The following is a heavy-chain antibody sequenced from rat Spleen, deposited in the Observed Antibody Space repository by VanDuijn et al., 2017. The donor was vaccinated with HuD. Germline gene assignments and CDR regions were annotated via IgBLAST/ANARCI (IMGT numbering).Heavy chain of an antibody. Sequence: EVQLMESGGGLVQPGKSLKLSCAASGFTFNNYGMHWIRQAPTKGLEWVASISPSGGSTFYRDSVKGRFTISRDNAKSTLSLQMDSLRSEDTATYYCARRHYGYTDYFDFWGQGVMVTVSP. J-gene: IGHJ2*01. CDR1: GFTFNNYG. D-gene: IGHD1-9*01. CDR3: ARRHYGYTDYFDF. V-gene: IGHV5-19*01. CDR2: ISPSGGST.